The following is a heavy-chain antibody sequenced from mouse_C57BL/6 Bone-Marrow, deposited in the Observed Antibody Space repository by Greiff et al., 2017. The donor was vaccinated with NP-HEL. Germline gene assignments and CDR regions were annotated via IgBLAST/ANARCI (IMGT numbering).Heavy chain of an antibody. CDR1: GYTFTSYW. V-gene: IGHV1-55*01. D-gene: IGHD2-2*01. CDR3: AGSDGYDRYFDV. J-gene: IGHJ1*03. Sequence: QVQLQQPGAELVKPGASVKMSCKASGYTFTSYWITWVKQRPGQGLEWIGDIYPGSGSTNYNEKFKGKATLTVDTSSSTAYMQLSSLTSEDSAVYYCAGSDGYDRYFDVWDTGTTVTVSA. CDR2: IYPGSGST.